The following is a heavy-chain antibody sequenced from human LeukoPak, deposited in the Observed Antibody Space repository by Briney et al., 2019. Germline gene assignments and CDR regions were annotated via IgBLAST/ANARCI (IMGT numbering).Heavy chain of an antibody. CDR2: IDHSGST. Sequence: SETLSLTCTVSGYSISSAYYWGWIRQPPGKGLEWTGSIDHSGSTYYNPSLKSRVTISVDTYKNQFSLKLSSVTAADTAVYYCARKLATVTTYYYYYYMDVWGKGTTVTVSS. J-gene: IGHJ6*03. CDR1: GYSISSAYY. V-gene: IGHV4-38-2*02. D-gene: IGHD4-17*01. CDR3: ARKLATVTTYYYYYYMDV.